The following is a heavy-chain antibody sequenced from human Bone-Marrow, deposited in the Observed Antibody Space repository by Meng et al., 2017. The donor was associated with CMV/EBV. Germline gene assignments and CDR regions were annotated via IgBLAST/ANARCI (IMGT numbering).Heavy chain of an antibody. D-gene: IGHD3-3*01. CDR2: INPSGGST. Sequence: ASVKVSCKASGYTFTSYYMHWVRQAPGQGLEWMGIINPSGGSTSYAQKFQGRVTMTRDTSTSTVYMELSRLRSDDTAVYYCARGVTIFGVVINYFDYWGQGTLVTVYS. CDR3: ARGVTIFGVVINYFDY. J-gene: IGHJ4*02. V-gene: IGHV1-46*01. CDR1: GYTFTSYY.